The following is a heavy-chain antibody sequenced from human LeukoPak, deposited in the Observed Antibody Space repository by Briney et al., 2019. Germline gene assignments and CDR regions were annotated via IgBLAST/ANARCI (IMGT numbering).Heavy chain of an antibody. CDR3: ATRYSGSHLLDY. Sequence: SETLSLTCTVSGGSISSSSYYWGWIRQPPGKGLEWIGSIYYSGSTCYNPSLKSRVTISVDTSKNQFSLKLSSVTAADTAVYYCATRYSGSHLLDYWGQGTLVTVSS. J-gene: IGHJ4*02. CDR1: GGSISSSSYY. D-gene: IGHD1-26*01. CDR2: IYYSGST. V-gene: IGHV4-39*01.